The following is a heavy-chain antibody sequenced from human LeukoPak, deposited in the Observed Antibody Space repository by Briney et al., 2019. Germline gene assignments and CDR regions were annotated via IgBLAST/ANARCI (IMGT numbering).Heavy chain of an antibody. CDR2: ISAYNSNT. V-gene: IGHV1-18*01. CDR3: ARVMITFGGVIVTIDY. D-gene: IGHD3-16*02. Sequence: ASVKVSCKASGYTFTSYGISWVRQAPGQGLEWMGWISAYNSNTNYAQKLQGRVTMTTDTSTSTAYMELRSLRSDDTAVYYCARVMITFGGVIVTIDYWGQGTLVTVSS. J-gene: IGHJ4*02. CDR1: GYTFTSYG.